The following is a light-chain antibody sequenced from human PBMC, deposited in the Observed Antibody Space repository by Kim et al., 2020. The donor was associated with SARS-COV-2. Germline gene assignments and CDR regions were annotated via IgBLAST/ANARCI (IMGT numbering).Light chain of an antibody. CDR3: QQYNNWPLT. CDR1: QSVSSS. Sequence: VSPGERDTLSCRASQSVSSSLAWYQQKPGQAPRLLIYGASTRATGIPARFSGSGSGTEFTLTISSLQSEDFAVYYCQQYNNWPLTVGGGTKVDIK. J-gene: IGKJ4*01. CDR2: GAS. V-gene: IGKV3-15*01.